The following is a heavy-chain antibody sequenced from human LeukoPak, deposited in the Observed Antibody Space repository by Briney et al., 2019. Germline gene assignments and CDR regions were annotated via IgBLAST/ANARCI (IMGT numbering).Heavy chain of an antibody. J-gene: IGHJ6*02. D-gene: IGHD5-12*01. V-gene: IGHV4-39*07. CDR1: GGSISSSSYY. Sequence: PPETLSLTCTVSGGSISSSSYYWGWIRQPPGKGLEWIGSIYYSGSTYYNPSLKSRVTISVDTSKNQFSLKLSSVTAADTAVYYCAGGGSGYDSFYYYGMDVWGQGTTVTVSS. CDR2: IYYSGST. CDR3: AGGGSGYDSFYYYGMDV.